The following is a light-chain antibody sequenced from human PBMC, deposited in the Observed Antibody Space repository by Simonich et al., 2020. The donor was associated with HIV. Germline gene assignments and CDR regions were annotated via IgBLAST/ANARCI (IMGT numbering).Light chain of an antibody. CDR1: QSLLHGSGCNY. CDR3: MQALQTPFT. V-gene: IGKV2-28*01. CDR2: LGS. Sequence: DIVMTQSPLSLPVTPGEPASIPCRSTQSLLHGSGCNYLHWYLQKPGQSPQLLLYLGSNRASGVPDRFSGCGSGTDFTLQISRVEAEDVGVYYCMQALQTPFTFGPGTKVDIK. J-gene: IGKJ3*01.